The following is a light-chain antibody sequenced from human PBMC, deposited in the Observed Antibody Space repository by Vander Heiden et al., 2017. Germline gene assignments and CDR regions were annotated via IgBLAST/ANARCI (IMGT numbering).Light chain of an antibody. CDR2: DDS. CDR3: QVWDSSSDHPV. CDR1: NMGSKS. Sequence: SYVLAQPPSVSLAPGQTARITWGGNNMGSKSVHGYQQKPGQAPVLVVYDDSDRPSGIPERFSGSNSGNTATLTISRVEAGDEADYYCQVWDSSSDHPVFGGGTKLTVL. J-gene: IGLJ3*02. V-gene: IGLV3-21*02.